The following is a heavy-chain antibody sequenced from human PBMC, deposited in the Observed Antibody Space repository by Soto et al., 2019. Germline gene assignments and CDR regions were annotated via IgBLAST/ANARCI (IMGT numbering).Heavy chain of an antibody. Sequence: QVQLVQSGAEVKKPGSSVKVSCTASGGTFSSYTITWVRQAPGQGLEWMGRVIPILGNANYAQNFQGRVTITADKSTSTDYMELSSLRSEDTAVYYCARESYYGSDWIWGQGPLVTVSS. V-gene: IGHV1-69*08. CDR2: VIPILGNA. J-gene: IGHJ1*01. D-gene: IGHD3-10*01. CDR1: GGTFSSYT. CDR3: ARESYYGSDWI.